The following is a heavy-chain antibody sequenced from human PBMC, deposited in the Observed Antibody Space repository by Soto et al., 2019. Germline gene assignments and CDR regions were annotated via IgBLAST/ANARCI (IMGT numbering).Heavy chain of an antibody. CDR1: GGTFSSST. Sequence: QVQRVQSGAEVKKPGSSVKVSCKASGGTFSSSTISWVRQAPGQGLEWLGRIIPILGIANSAQKLQGRLTMTAHKSTSTAQMERSSLSTEDTAVYYGARGTSRCGGYDYGADHWGQGTLVSVSS. CDR2: IIPILGIA. J-gene: IGHJ4*02. CDR3: ARGTSRCGGYDYGADH. V-gene: IGHV1-69*02. D-gene: IGHD5-12*01.